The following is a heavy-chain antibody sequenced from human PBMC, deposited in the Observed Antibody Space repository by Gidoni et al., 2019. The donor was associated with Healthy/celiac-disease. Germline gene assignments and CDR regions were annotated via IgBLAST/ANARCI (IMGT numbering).Heavy chain of an antibody. CDR3: ARVVVVPAVDD. CDR1: GYSISSGYY. J-gene: IGHJ4*02. V-gene: IGHV4-38-2*02. Sequence: QVQLQASGPGLVKPSETLSLTCTVPGYSISSGYYWGWIRQPTGKGLEWIGSIYHSGSTYYNPSLKSRVTISVDTSKNQFSLKLSSVTAADTAVYYCARVVVVPAVDDWGQGTMVTVSS. D-gene: IGHD2-2*01. CDR2: IYHSGST.